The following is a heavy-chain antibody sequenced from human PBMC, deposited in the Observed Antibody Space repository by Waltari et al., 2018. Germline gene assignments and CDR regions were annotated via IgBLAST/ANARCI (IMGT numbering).Heavy chain of an antibody. CDR1: GGPFSSYA. D-gene: IGHD1-26*01. CDR2: IIPIFGTA. V-gene: IGHV1-69*05. J-gene: IGHJ5*02. CDR3: ARARELLPVGSRFDP. Sequence: QVQLVQSGAEVKKPGSSVKVSCNASGGPFSSYAISWLRQAPGQGLGWMGGIIPIFGTANYAQKFQGRVTITTNESTSTAYMELSSLRSEDTAVYYCARARELLPVGSRFDPWGQGTLVTVSS.